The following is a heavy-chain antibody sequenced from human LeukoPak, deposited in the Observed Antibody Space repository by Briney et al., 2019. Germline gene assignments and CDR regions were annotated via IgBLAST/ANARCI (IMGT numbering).Heavy chain of an antibody. Sequence: ASVKVSCKASGYIFTNYYMHWVRQAPGERLEWMGIINPTGGSTSYAKKFPGRVTMTSDTSTSAVYMELRSLRSEDTAVYYCARDHYHKIHSVMVTAPDYWGQGTLVIVSS. J-gene: IGHJ4*02. CDR2: INPTGGST. CDR3: ARDHYHKIHSVMVTAPDY. CDR1: GYIFTNYY. D-gene: IGHD2-21*02. V-gene: IGHV1-46*01.